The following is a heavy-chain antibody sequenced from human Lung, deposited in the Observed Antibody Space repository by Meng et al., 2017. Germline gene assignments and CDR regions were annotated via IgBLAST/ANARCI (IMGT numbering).Heavy chain of an antibody. CDR3: ARGPTTMAHDFDY. J-gene: IGHJ4*02. CDR2: INHSGST. Sequence: QVQLQQWGAGLLKPSETLSLPCVVSGGSFSDYYWGWIRQPPGKGLEWIGEINHSGSTNYNPSLESRATISVDTSQNNLSLKLSSVTAADSAVYYCARGPTTMAHDFDYWGQGTLVTVSS. V-gene: IGHV4-34*01. D-gene: IGHD4-11*01. CDR1: GGSFSDYY.